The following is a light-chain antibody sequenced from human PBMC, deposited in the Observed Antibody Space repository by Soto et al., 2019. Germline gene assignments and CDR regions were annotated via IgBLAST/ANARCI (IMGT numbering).Light chain of an antibody. CDR2: GNS. Sequence: QSVLTQPPSVSGAPGQRVTISCTGSRSNIGAGYYVHLYQPLPGTAPKLLIYGNSNRPSGVPDRFSGSKSGTSASLAITGLQAEDEADYYCQSYDSSLSGYVVFGVGTKVTVL. V-gene: IGLV1-40*01. CDR3: QSYDSSLSGYVV. CDR1: RSNIGAGYY. J-gene: IGLJ2*01.